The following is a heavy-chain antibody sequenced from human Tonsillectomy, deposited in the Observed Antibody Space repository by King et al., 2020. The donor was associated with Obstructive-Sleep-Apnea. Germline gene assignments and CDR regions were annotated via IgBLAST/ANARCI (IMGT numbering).Heavy chain of an antibody. CDR3: ARGLITGTTRTPGADNWFDP. J-gene: IGHJ5*02. CDR1: GFSLNTYGMC. V-gene: IGHV2-70*04. D-gene: IGHD1-20*01. Sequence: TLKESGPALVKPTQTLTLTCTFSGFSLNTYGMCVSWIRQPPGKALEWLARIDWDDDKFYRTSLKTRLSISKDTSKNQVVLTMTNMDPVDTATYYCARGLITGTTRTPGADNWFDPWGQGTLVPVSS. CDR2: IDWDDDK.